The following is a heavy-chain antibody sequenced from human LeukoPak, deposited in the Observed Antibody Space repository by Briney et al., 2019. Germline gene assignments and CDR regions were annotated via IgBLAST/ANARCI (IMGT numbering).Heavy chain of an antibody. Sequence: PGRSLRLSCAASGFNFSSYAMHWVRQAPGEGLEWVAVISYDGSNKYYADSVKGRFTISRDNSKNTLYLQIDSLRAEDTAVYYCARERARWTTVTTFADYWGQGTLVTVSS. CDR2: ISYDGSNK. V-gene: IGHV3-30-3*01. CDR3: ARERARWTTVTTFADY. J-gene: IGHJ4*02. CDR1: GFNFSSYA. D-gene: IGHD4-17*01.